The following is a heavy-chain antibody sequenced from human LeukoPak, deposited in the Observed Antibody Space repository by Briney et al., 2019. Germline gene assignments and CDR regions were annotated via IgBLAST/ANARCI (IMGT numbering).Heavy chain of an antibody. V-gene: IGHV3-13*01. CDR3: VRGALPGDNWYFNL. Sequence: GGSLRLSCATSGFPFAAYDMHWVRQAPGKGLEWVSAFGSAGDTYYPGAVKGRFTISRDYAKNSLYLQMNNLRAGDTAVYFCVRGALPGDNWYFNLWGRGTLVTVSS. CDR2: FGSAGDT. J-gene: IGHJ2*01. CDR1: GFPFAAYD.